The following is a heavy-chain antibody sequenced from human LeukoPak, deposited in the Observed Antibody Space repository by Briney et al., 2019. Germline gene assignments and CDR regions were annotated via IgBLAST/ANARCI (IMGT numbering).Heavy chain of an antibody. V-gene: IGHV1-69*13. CDR3: ARDYDYGGYYFDY. D-gene: IGHD4-17*01. CDR1: GGTFSSYA. CDR2: IIPIFGTA. Sequence: SVKVSCKASGGTFSSYAISWVRQAPGQGLEWMGGIIPIFGTANYAQKSQGRVTITADESTSTAYMELSSLRSEDTAVYYCARDYDYGGYYFDYWGQGTLVTVSS. J-gene: IGHJ4*02.